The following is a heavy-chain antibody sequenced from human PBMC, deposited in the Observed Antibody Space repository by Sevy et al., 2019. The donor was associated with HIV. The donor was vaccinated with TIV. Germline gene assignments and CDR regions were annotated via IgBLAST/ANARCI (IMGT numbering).Heavy chain of an antibody. CDR1: GFTFSNYG. J-gene: IGHJ3*01. CDR2: VSGSGGKR. V-gene: IGHV3-23*01. D-gene: IGHD3-10*01. CDR3: ARRGNYYGDAFDF. Sequence: GGSLRLSCAAVGFTFSNYGMTWVRQAPGKGLEWVSSVSGSGGKRYNADSVKGRFTISRDNSKNTLYLQMNSLRAEDTAVYYCARRGNYYGDAFDFWGQGTVVTVSS.